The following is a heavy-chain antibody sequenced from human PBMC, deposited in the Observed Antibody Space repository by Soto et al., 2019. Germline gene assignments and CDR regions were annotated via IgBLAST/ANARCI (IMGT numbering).Heavy chain of an antibody. CDR3: ARDLGWFDP. V-gene: IGHV1-69*04. CDR1: GGTFSSYT. J-gene: IGHJ5*02. CDR2: IIPILGIA. Sequence: ASVKVSSKASGGTFSSYTITWVRQAPGQGLEWMGRIIPILGIANYAQKFQGRVTITADKSTSTAYMELSSLRSEDTAVYYCARDLGWFDPWGQGTLVTVSS.